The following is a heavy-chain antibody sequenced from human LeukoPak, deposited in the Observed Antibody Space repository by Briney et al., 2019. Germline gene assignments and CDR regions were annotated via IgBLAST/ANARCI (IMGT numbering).Heavy chain of an antibody. CDR2: INPNSGGT. V-gene: IGHV1-2*02. D-gene: IGHD5-12*01. CDR1: GYTFTGYY. Sequence: GASVKVSCKASGYTFTGYYMHWVRQAPGQGLEWMGWINPNSGGTNYAQKFQGRVTMTRDTSISTAYMELSRLRSDDTAVYYCARVGTYSGYDFDYWGQGTLVTVSS. CDR3: ARVGTYSGYDFDY. J-gene: IGHJ4*02.